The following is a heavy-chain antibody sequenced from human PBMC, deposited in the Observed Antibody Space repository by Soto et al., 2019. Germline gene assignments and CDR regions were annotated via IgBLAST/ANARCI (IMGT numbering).Heavy chain of an antibody. CDR2: IYYSGST. CDR1: GGSISSGDYY. J-gene: IGHJ6*02. D-gene: IGHD5-18*01. V-gene: IGHV4-30-4*01. CDR3: ARDTAMARDRVYYYGMDV. Sequence: PSETLSLTCTVSGGSISSGDYYFICMRQPPGKGLEWIGYIYYSGSTYYNPSLKSRVTISVDTSKNQFSLKLSSVTAADTAVYYCARDTAMARDRVYYYGMDVWGQGTTVTVSS.